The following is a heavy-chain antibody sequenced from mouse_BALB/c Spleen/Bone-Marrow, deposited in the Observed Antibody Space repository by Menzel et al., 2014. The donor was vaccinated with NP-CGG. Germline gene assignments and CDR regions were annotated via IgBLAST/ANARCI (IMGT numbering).Heavy chain of an antibody. CDR2: ISSGGSYT. J-gene: IGHJ4*01. Sequence: EVKLVESGGGLVKPGGSLKLSCAASGFTFSSYTMSWVRQTPEKRLEWVATISSGGSYTYYPDSVKGRFTISRDNAKNTLYLQMSSLKSGDTAVYYCTRDLYDGYYYYAMDYWGQGTSVTVSS. V-gene: IGHV5-6-4*01. CDR3: TRDLYDGYYYYAMDY. D-gene: IGHD2-3*01. CDR1: GFTFSSYT.